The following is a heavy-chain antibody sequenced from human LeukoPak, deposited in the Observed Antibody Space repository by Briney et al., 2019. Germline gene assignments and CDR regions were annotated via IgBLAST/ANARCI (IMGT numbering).Heavy chain of an antibody. CDR2: IKQDGSEK. J-gene: IGHJ4*02. CDR1: GFTFSSYW. D-gene: IGHD3-3*01. V-gene: IGHV3-7*01. CDR3: ARDDVAPVNDFWSDY. Sequence: GGSLRLSCAASGFTFSSYWMSWVRQAPGKGLEWVANIKQDGSEKYYVDSVKGRFTISRDNAKNSLYLQMNSLRAEDTAVYYCARDDVAPVNDFWSDYWGQGTLVTVSS.